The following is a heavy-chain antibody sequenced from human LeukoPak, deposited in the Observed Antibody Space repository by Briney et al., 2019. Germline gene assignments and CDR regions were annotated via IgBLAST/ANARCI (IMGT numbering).Heavy chain of an antibody. J-gene: IGHJ4*02. CDR1: GFPFDDYA. D-gene: IGHD6-19*01. V-gene: IGHV3-9*01. CDR2: LSWNSGSI. Sequence: PGGFLRLSCAASGFPFDDYAMHWVRQAPGKGLEWVSGLSWNSGSIGYADSVKGRFTISRDNAQNSLYLQMNSLRAEDTALYYCAKDSVAVAGTSDFDYWGQGTLVTVSS. CDR3: AKDSVAVAGTSDFDY.